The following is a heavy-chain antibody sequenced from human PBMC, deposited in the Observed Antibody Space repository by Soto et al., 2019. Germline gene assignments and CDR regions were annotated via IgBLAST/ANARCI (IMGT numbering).Heavy chain of an antibody. V-gene: IGHV3-53*01. CDR3: AKSYCGSDCFDYFDY. Sequence: GGSLRLSCAASGFTVSNNYMSWVRQAPGKGLEWVSVIFSGGSTYYADSVKGRFTISRDNSKNTLYLQMNSLRAEDTAIYYCAKSYCGSDCFDYFDYWGQGTPVTVSS. D-gene: IGHD2-21*02. CDR1: GFTVSNNY. J-gene: IGHJ4*02. CDR2: IFSGGST.